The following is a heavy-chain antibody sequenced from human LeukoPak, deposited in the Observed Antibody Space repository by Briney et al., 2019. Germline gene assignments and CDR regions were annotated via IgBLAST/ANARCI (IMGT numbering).Heavy chain of an antibody. CDR1: GFTFSSYA. Sequence: GGSLRLSCSASGFTFSSYAMHWVRQAPGKGLEYVSAISSNGGSTYYADSVKGRFTISRDNSKNTLYLQVSSLRAEDTAVYYCVKDATGTRFDPWGQGTLVTVSS. D-gene: IGHD1-1*01. CDR2: ISSNGGST. CDR3: VKDATGTRFDP. J-gene: IGHJ5*02. V-gene: IGHV3-64D*06.